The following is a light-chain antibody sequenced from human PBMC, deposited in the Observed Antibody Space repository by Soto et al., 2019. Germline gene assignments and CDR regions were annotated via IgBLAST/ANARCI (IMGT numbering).Light chain of an antibody. Sequence: QSALTQPASVSGSPGQSITFSCTGTSRDLGGHNYVSWYQQHPGKAPKLMIYEVTKRPSGVSNRLSGSKSGNTASLTISGLQAEDEADYYCASYTGSRALVFGTGTKVTVL. CDR2: EVT. V-gene: IGLV2-14*01. J-gene: IGLJ1*01. CDR1: SRDLGGHNY. CDR3: ASYTGSRALV.